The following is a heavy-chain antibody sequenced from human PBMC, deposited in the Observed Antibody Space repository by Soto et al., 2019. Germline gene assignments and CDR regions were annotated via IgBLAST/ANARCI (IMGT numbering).Heavy chain of an antibody. CDR1: GGTFSSYA. Sequence: SVKVSCKASGGTFSSYAISWVRQAPGQGLEWMGGITPIFGTANYAQKFQGRVTITADKSTSTAYMELSSLRSEDTAVYYCARTPVLRYLAAFDIWGQGTMVTVSS. D-gene: IGHD3-9*01. V-gene: IGHV1-69*06. J-gene: IGHJ3*02. CDR3: ARTPVLRYLAAFDI. CDR2: ITPIFGTA.